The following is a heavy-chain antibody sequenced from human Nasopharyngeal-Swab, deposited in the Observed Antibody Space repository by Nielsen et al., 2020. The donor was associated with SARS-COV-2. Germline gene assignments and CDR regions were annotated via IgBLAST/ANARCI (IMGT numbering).Heavy chain of an antibody. CDR3: ARVLSTTRGGFDP. V-gene: IGHV4-34*01. CDR2: INHSGST. CDR1: GGSFSGYY. Sequence: SETLSLTCAVYGGSFSGYYWSWIRQPPGKGLEWIGEINHSGSTNYNPSLKSRVTISVDTSKNQFSLKLSSVTAADTAVYYCARVLSTTRGGFDPWGQGTLVTVSS. J-gene: IGHJ5*02. D-gene: IGHD1-1*01.